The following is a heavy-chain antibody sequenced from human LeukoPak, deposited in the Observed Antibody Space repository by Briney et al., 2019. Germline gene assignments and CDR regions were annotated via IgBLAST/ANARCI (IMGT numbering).Heavy chain of an antibody. D-gene: IGHD3-22*01. J-gene: IGHJ4*02. CDR1: GYTFTSYA. CDR3: ARTYYYDSSGLYYFDY. Sequence: GASVKVSCKASGYTFTSYAMHWVRQAPGQRLEWMGWINAGNGNTKYSQKFQGRVTITRDTSASTAYMELSSLRSEDTAVYYCARTYYYDSSGLYYFDYWGQGTLVTVSS. CDR2: INAGNGNT. V-gene: IGHV1-3*01.